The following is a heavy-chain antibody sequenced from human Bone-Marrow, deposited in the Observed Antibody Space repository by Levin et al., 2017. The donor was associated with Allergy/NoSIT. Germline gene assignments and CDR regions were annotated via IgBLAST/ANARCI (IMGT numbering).Heavy chain of an antibody. D-gene: IGHD3-3*01. Sequence: GESLKISCAASGFTFTGYAMNWVRQAPGKGLEWVSSISSTSTYINYADSVKGRFTISTDHAKNSLYLQMNSLRAEDTAVYYCTRNWESTISDVFDIWGQGTVATVSS. CDR2: ISSTSTYI. J-gene: IGHJ3*02. CDR3: TRNWESTISDVFDI. CDR1: GFTFTGYA. V-gene: IGHV3-21*01.